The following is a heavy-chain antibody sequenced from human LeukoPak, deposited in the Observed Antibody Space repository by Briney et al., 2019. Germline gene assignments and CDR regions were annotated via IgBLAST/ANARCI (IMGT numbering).Heavy chain of an antibody. D-gene: IGHD2-2*01. Sequence: GGSLRLSCAASGFTFSSYSMNWVRQAPGKGLEWVSSISSSISYIYYADSVKGRFTISRDNAKNSLYLQMHSLRAEDTAVYYCARSIVVVPAAPFYYYYGMDVWGQGTTVTVSS. CDR2: ISSSISYI. CDR3: ARSIVVVPAAPFYYYYGMDV. V-gene: IGHV3-21*01. J-gene: IGHJ6*02. CDR1: GFTFSSYS.